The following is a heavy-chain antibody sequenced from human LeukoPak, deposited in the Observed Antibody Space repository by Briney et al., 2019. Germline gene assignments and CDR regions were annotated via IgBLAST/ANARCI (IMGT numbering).Heavy chain of an antibody. CDR1: GFTVSSNY. CDR2: IYSGGST. CDR3: RGGYSYGYSNY. J-gene: IGHJ4*02. Sequence: GGSLRLSCAASGFTVSSNYMSWVRQAPGKGLEWVSVIYSGGSTYYADSVKGRFTISRDNSKNTLYLQMNSLRAEDTAVYYCRGGYSYGYSNYWGQGTLDTVSS. D-gene: IGHD5-18*01. V-gene: IGHV3-66*01.